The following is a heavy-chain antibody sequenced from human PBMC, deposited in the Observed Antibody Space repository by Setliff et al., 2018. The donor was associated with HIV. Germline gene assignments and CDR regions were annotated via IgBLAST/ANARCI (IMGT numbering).Heavy chain of an antibody. CDR3: ARGRDYTGSWFRPFYLDF. J-gene: IGHJ4*01. Sequence: SETLSLTCTVSGGSISSGSYYWSWIRQPAGKGLEWIGRIYTSGSTRYNPSLKSRVTMSLDTSKNHFTLKLCSVTAADTAIYYCARGRDYTGSWFRPFYLDFWGHGNLVTVSS. V-gene: IGHV4-61*02. CDR1: GGSISSGSYY. D-gene: IGHD3-3*01. CDR2: IYTSGST.